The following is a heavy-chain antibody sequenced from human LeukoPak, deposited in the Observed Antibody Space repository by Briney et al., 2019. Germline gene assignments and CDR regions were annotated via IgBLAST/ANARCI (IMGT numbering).Heavy chain of an antibody. CDR1: GYTFTSYG. V-gene: IGHV1-18*01. CDR2: ISAYNGNT. CDR3: ARTYSSSWLFDP. J-gene: IGHJ5*02. D-gene: IGHD6-13*01. Sequence: ASVKVSCKASGYTFTSYGISWVRQAPGQGLEWMGWISAYNGNTNYAQKLQGRVTMTTDTSTSTAHMELRSLRSDDTAVYYCARTYSSSWLFDPWGQGTLVTVSS.